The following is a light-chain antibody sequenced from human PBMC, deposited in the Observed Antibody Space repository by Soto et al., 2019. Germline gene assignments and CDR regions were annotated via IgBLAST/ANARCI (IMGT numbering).Light chain of an antibody. J-gene: IGKJ4*01. Sequence: DIQMTQSPSSLSASVGDRVTITCQASQDISNYLNWYQQKPGKAPKLLIYDASNLETGVPSRFSGSGSGTEFTLTISSLQPEDFATYYCQQHNSYPLTFGGGTKVDI. CDR3: QQHNSYPLT. CDR2: DAS. CDR1: QDISNY. V-gene: IGKV1-33*01.